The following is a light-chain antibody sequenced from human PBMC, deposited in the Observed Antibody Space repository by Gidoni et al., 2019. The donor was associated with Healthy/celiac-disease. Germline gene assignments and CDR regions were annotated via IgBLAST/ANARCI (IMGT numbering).Light chain of an antibody. CDR2: AAS. Sequence: LQITLSPSSLSASVGDRVTITCRASQRISNYLGWYQQKPGKAPKRLIYAASSLQSGVPSRFSGSGSGTEFTLTISSLQPEDFATYYCLQHNSNPHTFGQGTKVDIK. CDR3: LQHNSNPHT. V-gene: IGKV1-17*01. CDR1: QRISNY. J-gene: IGKJ1*01.